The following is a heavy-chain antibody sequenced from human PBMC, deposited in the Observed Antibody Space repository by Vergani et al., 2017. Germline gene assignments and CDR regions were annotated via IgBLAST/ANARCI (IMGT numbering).Heavy chain of an antibody. Sequence: QVQLQESGPGLVKPSETLSLTCTVSGGSISSGSYYWSWIRQPAGKGLEWIGRIYTSGSTNYNPSLKSRVTISVDTSKNQFSLKLSSVTAADTAVYYCATAIPPRYYYGSGRDSTLGRALHLDVWGKGTTVTVSS. CDR3: ATAIPPRYYYGSGRDSTLGRALHLDV. V-gene: IGHV4-61*02. CDR1: GGSISSGSYY. J-gene: IGHJ6*04. CDR2: IYTSGST. D-gene: IGHD3-10*01.